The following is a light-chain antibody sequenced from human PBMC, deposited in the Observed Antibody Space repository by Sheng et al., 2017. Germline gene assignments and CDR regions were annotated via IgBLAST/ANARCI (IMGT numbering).Light chain of an antibody. CDR1: HSVSSN. J-gene: IGKJ4*01. Sequence: DIVMTQSPAALSLSPGDRATLSCRTSHSVSSNLAWYHQKPGQAPRLLIYGASSRATGFPARLSGSGSGTEFTLTISSLQSEDFAVYYCQQYDTWPLTFGGGTKVEIK. V-gene: IGKV3-15*01. CDR2: GAS. CDR3: QQYDTWPLT.